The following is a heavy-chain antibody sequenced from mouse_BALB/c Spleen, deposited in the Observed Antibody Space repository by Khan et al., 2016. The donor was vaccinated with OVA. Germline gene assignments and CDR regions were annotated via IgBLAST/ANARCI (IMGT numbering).Heavy chain of an antibody. V-gene: IGHV5-6*01. J-gene: IGHJ3*01. CDR1: GFTFSTYG. CDR2: ISTGGAYT. D-gene: IGHD1-1*01. CDR3: ARLAYYYNSEGFAY. Sequence: DVQLVESGGDFVRPGGSLKLSCAASGFTFSTYGMSWVRQTPDKRLEWVATISTGGAYTYYPDSVKGRFTISRDNAKNTQYLQLSSLRSEDTAIYYCARLAYYYNSEGFAYWGQGTLVTVSA.